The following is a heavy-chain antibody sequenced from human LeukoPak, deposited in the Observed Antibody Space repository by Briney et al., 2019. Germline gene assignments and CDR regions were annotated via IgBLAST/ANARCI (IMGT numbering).Heavy chain of an antibody. CDR1: GGSISGYY. J-gene: IGHJ4*02. D-gene: IGHD5-18*01. V-gene: IGHV4-30-4*01. CDR2: IYYSGST. CDR3: ARGYSLDY. Sequence: SETLSLTCTVSGGSISGYYWSWIRRPPGKGLEWIGYIYYSGSTYYTPSLRGRVTISVDTSKNQFSLKLSSVTAADTAVYYCARGYSLDYWGQGTLVTVSS.